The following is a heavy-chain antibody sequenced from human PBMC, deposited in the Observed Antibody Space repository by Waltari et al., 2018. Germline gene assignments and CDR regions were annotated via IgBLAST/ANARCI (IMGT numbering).Heavy chain of an antibody. J-gene: IGHJ4*02. D-gene: IGHD1-26*01. CDR2: IHYSGST. CDR3: AREGGSYFLDY. V-gene: IGHV4-59*11. CDR1: GGSLSRHY. Sequence: QVQLQESGPGLVKPSETLSLPCTVSGGSLSRHYWSWIRQPPGKGLEWIGYIHYSGSTNYNPSLKRRVTISVDTSKNQFSLKLSSVTAADTAVYYCAREGGSYFLDYWGQGTLVTVSS.